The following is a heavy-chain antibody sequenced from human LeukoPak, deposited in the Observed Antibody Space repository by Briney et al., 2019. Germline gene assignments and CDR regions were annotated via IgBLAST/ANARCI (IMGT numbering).Heavy chain of an antibody. Sequence: VASGKVSCKASGYTFTSYGISWVRQAPGQGLEWMGWISAYNGNTNYAQKLQGRVTMTTDTSTSTAYMGLRSLRSDDTAVYYCARVWGECVLGSWDCNNWFDPWGQGTLVTVSS. CDR1: GYTFTSYG. CDR3: ARVWGECVLGSWDCNNWFDP. J-gene: IGHJ5*02. CDR2: ISAYNGNT. V-gene: IGHV1-18*04. D-gene: IGHD6-13*01.